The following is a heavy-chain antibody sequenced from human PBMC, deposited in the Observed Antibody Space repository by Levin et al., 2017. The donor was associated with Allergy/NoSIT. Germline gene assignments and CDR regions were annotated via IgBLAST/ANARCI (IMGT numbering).Heavy chain of an antibody. D-gene: IGHD1-26*01. CDR2: INPNSGGT. J-gene: IGHJ4*02. Sequence: ASVKVSCKASGYTFTGYYMHWVRQAPGQGLEWMGWINPNSGGTNYAQKFQGRVTMTRDTSISTAYMELSRLRSDDTAVYYCARVFSGSYLVSDYWGQGTLVTVSS. V-gene: IGHV1-2*02. CDR3: ARVFSGSYLVSDY. CDR1: GYTFTGYY.